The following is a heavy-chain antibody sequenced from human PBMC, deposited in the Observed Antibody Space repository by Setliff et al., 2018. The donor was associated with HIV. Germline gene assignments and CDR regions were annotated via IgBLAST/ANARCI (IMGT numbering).Heavy chain of an antibody. V-gene: IGHV3-23*01. CDR2: ISASGNSP. CDR1: GFTFISYA. CDR3: AKGAGPTTLAEPFDS. Sequence: GSLRLSCAASGFTFISYAMSWVRQAPGKGLEWVSTISASGNSPYYIDSVKGRFTISRDNSKSTLYLQMTNLRAEDTALYFCAKGAGPTTLAEPFDSWGQGTLVTVSS. J-gene: IGHJ4*02. D-gene: IGHD1-26*01.